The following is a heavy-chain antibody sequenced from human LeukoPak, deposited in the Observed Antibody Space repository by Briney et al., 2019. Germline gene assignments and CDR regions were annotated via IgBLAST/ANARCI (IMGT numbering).Heavy chain of an antibody. V-gene: IGHV3-23*01. J-gene: IGHJ5*02. CDR2: ISGSGGST. Sequence: GGTLRLSCAASGLTFSSYGMSWVRQAPGKGLEWVSAISGSGGSTYCADSVKGRFTISRDNSKNTLYLQMNSLRADDTAVYYCARGGVGATTYVWFDPWGQGTLVTVSS. CDR1: GLTFSSYG. CDR3: ARGGVGATTYVWFDP. D-gene: IGHD1-26*01.